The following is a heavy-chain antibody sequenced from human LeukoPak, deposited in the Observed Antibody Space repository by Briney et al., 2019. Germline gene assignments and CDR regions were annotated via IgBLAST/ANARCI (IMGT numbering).Heavy chain of an antibody. CDR1: GFTVSSNY. Sequence: GGSLRLSCAASGFTVSSNYMNWVRQAPGKGLEWVAVISNGGSTYYADSSKDRFTITTENSKNTPYLQMTRLRAEDTAVYYCAKDRSGYGSGGNPSYYYYSYGMDVWGQGTTVTVSS. V-gene: IGHV3-66*02. J-gene: IGHJ6*02. D-gene: IGHD3-10*01. CDR2: ISNGGST. CDR3: AKDRSGYGSGGNPSYYYYSYGMDV.